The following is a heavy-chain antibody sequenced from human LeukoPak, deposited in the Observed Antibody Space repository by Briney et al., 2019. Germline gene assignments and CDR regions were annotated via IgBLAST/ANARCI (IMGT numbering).Heavy chain of an antibody. Sequence: GESLKISCKGSGYSFTSYWIGWVRQMPGKGLEWMGIVYPGDSNTICSPSFQGQVTISADKSISTAYLQCSSLKASDTAMYYCARGDTNFDYWGQGTLVTVSS. D-gene: IGHD2-21*01. CDR1: GYSFTSYW. J-gene: IGHJ4*02. CDR3: ARGDTNFDY. V-gene: IGHV5-51*01. CDR2: VYPGDSNT.